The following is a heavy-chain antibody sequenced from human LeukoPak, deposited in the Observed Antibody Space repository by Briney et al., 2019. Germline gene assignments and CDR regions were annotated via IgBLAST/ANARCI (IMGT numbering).Heavy chain of an antibody. CDR3: ARDENHRWGVVDGTITPTYQN. V-gene: IGHV3-30-3*01. Sequence: GGSLRLSCAASGFTFSSYAMHWVRQAPGKGLEWVAVISYDGSNKYYADSVKGRFTISRDNSKNTLYLQMNSLRAEDTAVYYCARDENHRWGVVDGTITPTYQNWGQGTLVTVSS. J-gene: IGHJ4*02. CDR2: ISYDGSNK. D-gene: IGHD2-15*01. CDR1: GFTFSSYA.